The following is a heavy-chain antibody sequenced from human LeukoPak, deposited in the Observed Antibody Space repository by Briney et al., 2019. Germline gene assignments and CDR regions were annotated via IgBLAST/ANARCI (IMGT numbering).Heavy chain of an antibody. Sequence: GGSLRLYCEASGFTFSSYGMHWVSQGPGKGLEWVSVISYYGSDKYYADSVKGRFTVSRDTFKNTLYLQMNSLRGDDTAVYYCARDLTHVAIAGTGILGYLDYLGQGILVTVSS. D-gene: IGHD6-19*01. J-gene: IGHJ4*03. CDR3: ARDLTHVAIAGTGILGYLDY. CDR2: ISYYGSDK. V-gene: IGHV3-30*19. CDR1: GFTFSSYG.